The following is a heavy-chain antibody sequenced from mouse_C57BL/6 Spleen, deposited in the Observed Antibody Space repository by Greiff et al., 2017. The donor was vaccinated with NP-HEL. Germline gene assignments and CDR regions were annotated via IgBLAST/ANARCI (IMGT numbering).Heavy chain of an antibody. CDR1: GYTFTSYW. CDR2: IYPSDSET. Sequence: QVQLQQPGAELVRPGSSVKLSCKASGYTFTSYWMDWVKQRPGQGLEWIGNIYPSDSETHYNQKFKDKATLTVDKSSSTAYMQLSSLTSEDAAVDYCARRRYYGSSDWYFDVWGTGTTVTVSS. V-gene: IGHV1-61*01. CDR3: ARRRYYGSSDWYFDV. D-gene: IGHD1-1*01. J-gene: IGHJ1*03.